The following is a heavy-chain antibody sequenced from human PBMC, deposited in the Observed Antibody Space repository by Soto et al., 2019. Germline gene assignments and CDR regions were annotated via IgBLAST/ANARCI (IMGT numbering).Heavy chain of an antibody. J-gene: IGHJ3*02. D-gene: IGHD3-22*01. CDR1: GGWPSSHSAA. CDR2: TYYRSKWYN. CDR3: SRMGYYYDSSGYPQVAFDI. V-gene: IGHV6-1*01. Sequence: PTLWLTCAISGGWPSSHSAAWRWIGRAPSRDREWLGRTYYRSKWYNDYAVSVKSRITINPDTSKNQFSLQLNSVTPEDTAVYYCSRMGYYYDSSGYPQVAFDIWGQGTMVTVSS.